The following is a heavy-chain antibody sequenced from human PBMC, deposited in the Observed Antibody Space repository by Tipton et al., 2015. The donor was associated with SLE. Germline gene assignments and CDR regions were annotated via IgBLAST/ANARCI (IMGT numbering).Heavy chain of an antibody. D-gene: IGHD2-15*01. CDR3: ARVTDSVRCSGASCFSGAFDI. J-gene: IGHJ3*02. Sequence: TLSLTCTVSGGSISSHYWSWIRQPPGKGLEWIGYIYYSGSTNYNPSLTSRVTISVDTSKNQFSLKLSSVTAADTAVYYCARVTDSVRCSGASCFSGAFDIWGQGTMVTVSS. CDR2: IYYSGST. V-gene: IGHV4-59*11. CDR1: GGSISSHY.